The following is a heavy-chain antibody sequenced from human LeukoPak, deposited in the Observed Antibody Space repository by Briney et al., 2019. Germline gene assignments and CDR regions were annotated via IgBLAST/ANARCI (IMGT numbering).Heavy chain of an antibody. J-gene: IGHJ4*02. CDR1: GFTFSSYS. CDR2: ISSSSSYI. Sequence: GGSLRLSCAASGFTFSSYSMNWVRQAPGKGLEWVSSISSSSSYIYYADSVKGRFTISRDNAKNSLYLQMNSLRAEDMAVYYCARRDTAMGGSFDYWGQGTLVTVSS. CDR3: ARRDTAMGGSFDY. D-gene: IGHD5-18*01. V-gene: IGHV3-21*01.